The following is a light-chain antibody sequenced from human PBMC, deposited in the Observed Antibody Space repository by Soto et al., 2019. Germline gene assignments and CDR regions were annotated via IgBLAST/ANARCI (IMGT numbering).Light chain of an antibody. Sequence: DIQMTQSPSTLSGSLGDGVTLSCRASQTIRRHVAWYQQKPGKAPKLLIYAASSLQSGVPSRFSGSGSGTDFTLTISRLQPEDFATYYCQHCNSCPPTFGQGTKVDIK. V-gene: IGKV1-5*01. CDR3: QHCNSCPPT. CDR2: AAS. CDR1: QTIRRH. J-gene: IGKJ1*01.